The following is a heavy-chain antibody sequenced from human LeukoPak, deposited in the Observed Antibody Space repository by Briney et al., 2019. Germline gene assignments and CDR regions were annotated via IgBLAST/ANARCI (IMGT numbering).Heavy chain of an antibody. D-gene: IGHD1-26*01. Sequence: GGSLRLSCAASGFSVSNNYMSWVRQAPGKGLEWVAVIYRVGSTFYADCVMGEFTISRANSKYTLYLQMNSPRAEVTAVYYCASDSYTSEYSQHWGQGTLVTVSS. V-gene: IGHV3-66*01. J-gene: IGHJ1*01. CDR3: ASDSYTSEYSQH. CDR1: GFSVSNNY. CDR2: IYRVGST.